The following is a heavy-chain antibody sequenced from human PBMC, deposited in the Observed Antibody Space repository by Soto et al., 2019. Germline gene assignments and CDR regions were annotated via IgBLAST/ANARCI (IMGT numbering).Heavy chain of an antibody. CDR3: ARDLNSGSYYWGILRY. Sequence: GGSLRLSCAASGFTFSSYGMHWVRQAPGKGLEWVAVIWYDGSNKYYADSVKGRFTISRDNSKNTLYLQMNSLRAEDTAVYYCARDLNSGSYYWGILRYWGQGTLVTVSS. V-gene: IGHV3-33*01. CDR1: GFTFSSYG. D-gene: IGHD1-26*01. CDR2: IWYDGSNK. J-gene: IGHJ4*02.